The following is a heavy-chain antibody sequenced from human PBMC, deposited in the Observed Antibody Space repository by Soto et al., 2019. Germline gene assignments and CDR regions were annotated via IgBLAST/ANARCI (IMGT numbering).Heavy chain of an antibody. Sequence: SVKVSCKASGGTFSSYAISWVRQAPGQGLEWMGGIIPIFGTANYAQKFQGRVTITAYESTSTAYMELSSLRSEDTAVYYCARDTGIAAAGGMIYGMDVWGQGTTVTVSS. D-gene: IGHD6-13*01. CDR1: GGTFSSYA. V-gene: IGHV1-69*13. CDR2: IIPIFGTA. CDR3: ARDTGIAAAGGMIYGMDV. J-gene: IGHJ6*02.